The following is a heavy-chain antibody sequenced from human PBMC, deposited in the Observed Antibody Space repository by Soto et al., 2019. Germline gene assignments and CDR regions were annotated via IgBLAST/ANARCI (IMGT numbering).Heavy chain of an antibody. D-gene: IGHD5-18*01. J-gene: IGHJ4*02. CDR2: ISGGGGNK. CDR1: GFSFNIFA. Sequence: GGSLRLSCAASGFSFNIFAMNWVRQAPGQGLEWVSGISGGGGNKYYADSVKGRFTISRDNSKNTLYLQMNSLRVEDTAVYYCAKVGFPYSYGYLFYYWGQGTLVTVSS. V-gene: IGHV3-23*01. CDR3: AKVGFPYSYGYLFYY.